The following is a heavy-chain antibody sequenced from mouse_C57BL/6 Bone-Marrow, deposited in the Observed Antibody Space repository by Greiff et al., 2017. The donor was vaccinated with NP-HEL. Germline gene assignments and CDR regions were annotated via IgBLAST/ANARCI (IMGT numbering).Heavy chain of an antibody. J-gene: IGHJ4*01. CDR3: ARGVTTVVEGDY. D-gene: IGHD1-1*01. CDR1: GYTFTDYY. V-gene: IGHV1-75*01. CDR2: IFPGSGST. Sequence: QVQLKQSGPELVKPGASVKISCKASGYTFTDYYINWVKQRPGQGLEWIGWIFPGSGSTSYNEKFKGKATLTVDKSSSTAYMLLSSLTSEDSAVDFCARGVTTVVEGDYWGQGTSVTVSS.